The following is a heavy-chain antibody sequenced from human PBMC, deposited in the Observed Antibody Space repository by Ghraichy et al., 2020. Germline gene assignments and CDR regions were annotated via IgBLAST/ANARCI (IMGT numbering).Heavy chain of an antibody. CDR1: GFTFSSYW. J-gene: IGHJ4*02. CDR2: IKQDGSEK. D-gene: IGHD3-3*01. CDR3: ARVGYNFWSGYYTYFDY. Sequence: GGSLRLSCAASGFTFSSYWMSWVRQAPGKGLEWVANIKQDGSEKYYVDSVKGRFTIPRDNAKNSLYLQMNSLRAEDTAVYYCARVGYNFWSGYYTYFDYWGQGTLVAVSS. V-gene: IGHV3-7*01.